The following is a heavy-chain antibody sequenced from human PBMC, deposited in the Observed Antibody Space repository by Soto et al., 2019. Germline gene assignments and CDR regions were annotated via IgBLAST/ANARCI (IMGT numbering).Heavy chain of an antibody. Sequence: EVQLVESGGDLVQPGGSLTLSCAASGFSFSDHYMEWVRQAPGKGLEWVGRTRHKVENYNTEYAASVKGRFTISRDASKNSLDLQRNSLKTEDTAVYFCVNYIAGTPNWGQGTLVTVSS. D-gene: IGHD2-15*01. V-gene: IGHV3-72*01. J-gene: IGHJ4*02. CDR1: GFSFSDHY. CDR2: TRHKVENYNT. CDR3: VNYIAGTPN.